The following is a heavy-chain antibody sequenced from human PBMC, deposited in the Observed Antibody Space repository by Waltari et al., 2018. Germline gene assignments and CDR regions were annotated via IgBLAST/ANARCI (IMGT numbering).Heavy chain of an antibody. Sequence: QVQLQESGPGLVKPSQTLSLTCKVSGDSISSGDYYWTWIRQHPGKGLEWIGYIFYTGNTFYTPSLKSRVTISVDTSQNQCSLHLNYMTAADTAVYFCARFPRVTRSWYFDVWGRGTQVTVSS. D-gene: IGHD4-17*01. CDR1: GDSISSGDYY. CDR2: IFYTGNT. V-gene: IGHV4-31*03. J-gene: IGHJ2*01. CDR3: ARFPRVTRSWYFDV.